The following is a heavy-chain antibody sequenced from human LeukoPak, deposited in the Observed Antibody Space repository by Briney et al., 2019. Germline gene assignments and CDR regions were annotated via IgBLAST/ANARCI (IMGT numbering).Heavy chain of an antibody. D-gene: IGHD3-16*02. J-gene: IGHJ4*02. Sequence: GGSLRLSCAASGITVSANYWNWVRQAPGKGLEWVSYIGSRGSSLYYADSLKGRFTISRDNAKNSLYLQMNSLRAEDTAVYYCARDPRWNFDYWGQGTLVIVSS. CDR2: IGSRGSSL. V-gene: IGHV3-11*04. CDR1: GITVSANY. CDR3: ARDPRWNFDY.